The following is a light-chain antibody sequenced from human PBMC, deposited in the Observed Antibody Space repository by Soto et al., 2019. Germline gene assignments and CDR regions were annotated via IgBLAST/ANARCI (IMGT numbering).Light chain of an antibody. J-gene: IGLJ2*01. CDR3: SSYGGDNNVV. Sequence: QSALTQPPSASGSPGQSVTISCTGTSSDVGGYNYVSWYQQHPGAAPKLMIYEGVKRPSGVPDRFSGSKSGNTASLTVSGLQAEDESDYYCSSYGGDNNVVFGGGTKLTVL. V-gene: IGLV2-8*01. CDR2: EGV. CDR1: SSDVGGYNY.